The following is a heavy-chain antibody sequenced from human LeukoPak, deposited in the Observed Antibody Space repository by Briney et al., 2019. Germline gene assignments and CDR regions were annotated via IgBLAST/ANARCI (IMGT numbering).Heavy chain of an antibody. D-gene: IGHD3-10*01. CDR1: GGSISSGNYY. J-gene: IGHJ4*02. Sequence: SSETLSLTCTVSGGSISSGNYYWTWIRQHPGKGLEWIAYVSYSGNTYYNPSLKSRVTISIDTSKNQFSLKLSSVTAADTAIYYCARDNSGLDYWGQGTLVTVSS. V-gene: IGHV4-31*03. CDR2: VSYSGNT. CDR3: ARDNSGLDY.